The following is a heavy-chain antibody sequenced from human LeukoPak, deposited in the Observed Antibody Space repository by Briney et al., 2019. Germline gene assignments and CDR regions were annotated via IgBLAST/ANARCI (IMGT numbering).Heavy chain of an antibody. Sequence: GGSLRLSCAASGVTLSSYPMNSVRQAPGQEREGCSFISGSSDTTYYADSVKGRFTISRDSSKNTLYLQMNSLRAEDTAVYYCAKSRGEIRGASNYWRQGTLVTVSS. CDR2: ISGSSDTT. J-gene: IGHJ4*02. CDR3: AKSRGEIRGASNY. CDR1: GVTLSSYP. V-gene: IGHV3-23*01. D-gene: IGHD1-26*01.